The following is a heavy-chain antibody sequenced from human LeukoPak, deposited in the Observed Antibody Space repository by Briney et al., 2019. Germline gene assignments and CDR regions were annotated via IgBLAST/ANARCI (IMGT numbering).Heavy chain of an antibody. V-gene: IGHV3-7*01. Sequence: GGSLRLSCAASGFTFSSYWMSWVRQAPGKGLEWVTNIKQDGSEKYYVDSVKGRFTISRDNAKNSLYLQVNSLRAEDTAVYYCVRERYCSGGSCPDYWGQGTLVTVSS. J-gene: IGHJ4*02. CDR3: VRERYCSGGSCPDY. D-gene: IGHD2-15*01. CDR2: IKQDGSEK. CDR1: GFTFSSYW.